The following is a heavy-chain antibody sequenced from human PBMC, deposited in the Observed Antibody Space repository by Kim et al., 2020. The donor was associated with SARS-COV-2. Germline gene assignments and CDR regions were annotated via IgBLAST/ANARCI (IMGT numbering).Heavy chain of an antibody. Sequence: GGSLRLSCTASGFTFPIFAMHWVRQAPGKGLHWVAVISDNGISKSYADSVKGRFTISRDNSNNTVYLHINSLSPEDSALYYCAKDQGNGWYPTTGPTFDPWCRKTRVTVSS. CDR2: ISDNGISK. V-gene: IGHV3-30*18. CDR1: GFTFPIFA. CDR3: AKDQGNGWYPTTGPTFDP. D-gene: IGHD6-19*01. J-gene: IGHJ5*02.